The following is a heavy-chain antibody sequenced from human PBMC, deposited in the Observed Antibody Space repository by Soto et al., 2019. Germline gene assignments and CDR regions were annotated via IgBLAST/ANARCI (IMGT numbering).Heavy chain of an antibody. CDR2: IYSGGST. Sequence: EVQLVESGGGLVQPGGSLRLSCAASGFTVSSNYMSWVRQAPGKGLEWVSVIYSGGSTYYADSVKGRFTISRDNSKNTLYLQMNSLRAEDTAVYYGARDQVGAATEYFQHWGQGTLVTVSS. CDR1: GFTVSSNY. V-gene: IGHV3-66*01. CDR3: ARDQVGAATEYFQH. J-gene: IGHJ1*01. D-gene: IGHD1-26*01.